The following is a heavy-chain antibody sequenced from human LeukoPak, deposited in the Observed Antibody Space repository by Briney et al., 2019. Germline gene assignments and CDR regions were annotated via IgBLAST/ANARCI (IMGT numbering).Heavy chain of an antibody. Sequence: ASVKVSCKASGYNFVGYYIHWVRQAPGQGLEWMGRINPRDGETNFAQKFQGRVTMTSDTSISTAYMELSGLRSDDTAVYYCGREFPSSSNWYAKWFDPWGQGTLVTVSS. J-gene: IGHJ5*02. CDR1: GYNFVGYY. CDR2: INPRDGET. V-gene: IGHV1-2*06. CDR3: GREFPSSSNWYAKWFDP. D-gene: IGHD6-13*01.